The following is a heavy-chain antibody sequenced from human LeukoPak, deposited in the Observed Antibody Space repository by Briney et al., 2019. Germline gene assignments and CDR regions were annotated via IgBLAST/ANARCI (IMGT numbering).Heavy chain of an antibody. D-gene: IGHD3-16*01. J-gene: IGHJ6*02. CDR1: GYTFTSYG. Sequence: ASVKVSCKASGYTFTSYGITWVRQPPGQGLEWMGWISAHNGNTNYAQKLQGRVTMTTDTSTSTAYMELRSLRSDDTAVYYCARSLGQLLVFYYYYGMDGWGQGTTVTVSS. CDR3: ARSLGQLLVFYYYYGMDG. CDR2: ISAHNGNT. V-gene: IGHV1-18*01.